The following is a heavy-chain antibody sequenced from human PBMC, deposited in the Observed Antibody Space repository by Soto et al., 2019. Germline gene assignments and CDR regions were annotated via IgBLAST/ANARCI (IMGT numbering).Heavy chain of an antibody. D-gene: IGHD3-22*01. CDR1: GFTFSDYY. Sequence: QVQLVESGGGLVKPGGSLRLSCAASGFTFSDYYMSWIRQAPGKGLEWVSYISSSGSTIYYADSVKGRFTISRDNAKNSLYPQLHSVSAEDTAVYYCARGPHPPGTMIVVVITADYYGMAVWGQGTTVTVSS. J-gene: IGHJ6*02. CDR3: ARGPHPPGTMIVVVITADYYGMAV. V-gene: IGHV3-11*01. CDR2: ISSSGSTI.